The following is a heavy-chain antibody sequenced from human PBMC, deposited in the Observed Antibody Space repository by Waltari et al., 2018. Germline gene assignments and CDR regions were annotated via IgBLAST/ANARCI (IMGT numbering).Heavy chain of an antibody. CDR2: IYPGDSDT. CDR3: ARPSTYYYDSSGYGDAFDI. D-gene: IGHD3-22*01. V-gene: IGHV5-51*03. CDR1: GYSFTSYW. Sequence: EVQLVQSGAEVTKPGESLTISCKGSGYSFTSYWIGWVRPMPGKGLAWMGIIYPGDSDTRYSPSFQGQVTISADKSISTAYLQWSSLKASDTAMYYCARPSTYYYDSSGYGDAFDIWGQGTMVTVSS. J-gene: IGHJ3*02.